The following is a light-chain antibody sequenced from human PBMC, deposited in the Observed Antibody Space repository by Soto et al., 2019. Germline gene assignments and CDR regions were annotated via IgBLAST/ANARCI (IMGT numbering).Light chain of an antibody. CDR1: SSNIGRNY. CDR2: TND. Sequence: QLVLTQPPSASGTPGQRVSISCSGSSSNIGRNYVYWYQQVPGTAPKLLIYTNDQRPSGVPDRFSGSKSGTSASLAISGLRSEDEADYYCATWDDSLNGGVFGGGTKLTVL. CDR3: ATWDDSLNGGV. V-gene: IGLV1-47*01. J-gene: IGLJ2*01.